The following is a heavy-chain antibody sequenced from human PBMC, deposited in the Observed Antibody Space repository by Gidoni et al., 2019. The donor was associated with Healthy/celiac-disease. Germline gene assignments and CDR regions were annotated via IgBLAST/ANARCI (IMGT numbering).Heavy chain of an antibody. CDR2: INPSGGNT. CDR1: GYTFTNYF. J-gene: IGHJ3*02. D-gene: IGHD4-17*01. Sequence: QVQLVQSGADVKKPGASVKVSCKASGYTFTNYFMHWVRQAPGQGLEWMGIINPSGGNTIYAQNFQGRVAMTRDTSTSTVYMELNSLRSEDTAVYYCARGAPGDYGGAFDIWGQGTMVTVSS. V-gene: IGHV1-46*03. CDR3: ARGAPGDYGGAFDI.